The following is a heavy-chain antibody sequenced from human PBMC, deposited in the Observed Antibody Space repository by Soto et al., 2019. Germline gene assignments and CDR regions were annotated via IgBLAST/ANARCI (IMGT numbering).Heavy chain of an antibody. CDR1: GFSFSTYS. D-gene: IGHD2-21*02. V-gene: IGHV3-21*01. CDR3: AREKTAWPLAYGLDV. CDR2: ISSRSDT. J-gene: IGHJ6*02. Sequence: SLILSCAASGFSFSTYSMNWVRQAPGKGLEWVSSISSRSDTYYADSVKGRFTISRDNAKNSVSLQMDSLRAEDAAVYYCAREKTAWPLAYGLDVWGQGTTVTVSS.